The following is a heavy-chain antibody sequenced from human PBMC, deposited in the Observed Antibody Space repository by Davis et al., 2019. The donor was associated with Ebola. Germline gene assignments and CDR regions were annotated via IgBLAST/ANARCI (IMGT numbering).Heavy chain of an antibody. CDR3: VSGDGRGSSYDMDV. V-gene: IGHV3-21*04. CDR1: GFTFSSYS. D-gene: IGHD5-12*01. Sequence: GSLRLSCAASGFTFSSYSMNWVRQAPGKGLEWVSSISSSSSYIYYADSVKGRFTISRDNAKNSLFMQMNSLRAEETAVYYCVSGDGRGSSYDMDVWGQGTTVTVSS. J-gene: IGHJ6*02. CDR2: ISSSSSYI.